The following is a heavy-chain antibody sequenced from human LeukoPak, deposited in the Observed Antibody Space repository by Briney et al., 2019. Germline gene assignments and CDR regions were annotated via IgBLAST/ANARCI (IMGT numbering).Heavy chain of an antibody. CDR2: ISSSSSYI. CDR1: GFTFSSYS. CDR3: ARDRGGSYFPLDY. D-gene: IGHD1-26*01. J-gene: IGHJ4*02. Sequence: GSLRLSCAASGFTFSSYSMNWVRQAPGKGLEWVSSISSSSSYIYYADSVKGRFTISRDNAKNSLYLQMNSLRAEDTAVYYCARDRGGSYFPLDYWGQGTLVTVSS. V-gene: IGHV3-21*01.